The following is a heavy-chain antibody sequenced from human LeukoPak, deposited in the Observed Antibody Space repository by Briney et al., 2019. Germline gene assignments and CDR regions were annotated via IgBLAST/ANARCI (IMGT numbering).Heavy chain of an antibody. J-gene: IGHJ6*03. Sequence: PGGSLRLSCAASGFTFSGSAMHWVRQASGKGLEWVGRIRSKANSYATAYAASVKGRFTISRDDSKNTAYLQMNSLKTEDTAVYYCTRRSSGWYYYYYYMDVWGKGTTVTVSS. D-gene: IGHD6-19*01. CDR2: IRSKANSYAT. CDR3: TRRSSGWYYYYYYMDV. V-gene: IGHV3-73*01. CDR1: GFTFSGSA.